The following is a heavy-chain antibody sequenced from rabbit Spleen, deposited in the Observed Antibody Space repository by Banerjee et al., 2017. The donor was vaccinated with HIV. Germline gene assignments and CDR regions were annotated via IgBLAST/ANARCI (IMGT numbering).Heavy chain of an antibody. CDR2: INAITGKD. CDR3: ARDTGSGHYIDAYFDL. CDR1: GFSFSSNW. D-gene: IGHD1-1*01. J-gene: IGHJ4*01. Sequence: LEESGGGLVKPGGTLTLTCTVSGFSFSSNWICWVRQAPGKGLEWIACINAITGKDVYATWAKGRFIMSRTSSTTVTLQMTSLTAADTATYFCARDTGSGHYIDAYFDLWGQGTLVTVS. V-gene: IGHV1S45*01.